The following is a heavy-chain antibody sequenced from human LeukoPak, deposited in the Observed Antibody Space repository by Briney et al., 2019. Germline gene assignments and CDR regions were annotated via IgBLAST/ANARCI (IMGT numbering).Heavy chain of an antibody. Sequence: SETLSLTCTVSGGSISSTSSYWGWIRQPPGKGLEWIGSIYYSGRNYYNPSLKSRVAISVDTSKKQFSLKLSSVTAADTAVYYCARQVSYYGSGSYVDYWGQGSLVTVSS. CDR2: IYYSGRN. J-gene: IGHJ4*02. CDR1: GGSISSTSSY. V-gene: IGHV4-39*01. D-gene: IGHD3-10*01. CDR3: ARQVSYYGSGSYVDY.